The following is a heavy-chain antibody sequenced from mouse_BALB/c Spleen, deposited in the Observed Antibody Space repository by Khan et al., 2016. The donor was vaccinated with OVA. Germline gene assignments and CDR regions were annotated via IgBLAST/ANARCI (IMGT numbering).Heavy chain of an antibody. CDR3: ARGRGN. CDR2: ITYSGST. CDR1: GYSITSDYA. V-gene: IGHV3-2*02. J-gene: IGHJ2*01. Sequence: EVELVESGPGLVKPSQSLSLTCTVTGYSITSDYAWNWIRQFPGNKLEWMGYITYSGSTSYNPSLKSRISITRDTSKNQFFLQLNSVTTEDTATYFCARGRGNWGQGTTLTVSS.